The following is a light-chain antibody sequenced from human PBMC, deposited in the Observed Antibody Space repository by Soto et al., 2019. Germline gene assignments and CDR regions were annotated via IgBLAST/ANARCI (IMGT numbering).Light chain of an antibody. CDR2: ANT. J-gene: IGLJ1*01. V-gene: IGLV1-40*01. CDR3: QSYDNSVSARGYV. CDR1: FSNTGAGFD. Sequence: QLVLTQPPSVSGAPGQTVTISCTGSFSNTGAGFDVHWYQQLPGTAPKLLIYANTKRPSGVPDRFSASKSGTSASLAITGLQPEDESEYFCQSYDNSVSARGYVFGTGTKLAVL.